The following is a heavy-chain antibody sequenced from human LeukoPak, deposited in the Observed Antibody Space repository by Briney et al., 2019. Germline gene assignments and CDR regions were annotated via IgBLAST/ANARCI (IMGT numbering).Heavy chain of an antibody. V-gene: IGHV4-4*07. CDR1: GGSISSYY. CDR2: IYTSGST. D-gene: IGHD1-26*01. CDR3: ARNGGSGTYYDGSFDY. J-gene: IGHJ4*02. Sequence: PSETLSLTCTVSGGSISSYYWSWIRQSAGKGLEWIGRIYTSGSTNYNPSLKSRVTMSVDTSKNQFSLKLSSVTAKSTAVYYCARNGGSGTYYDGSFDYWGQGTLVTVSS.